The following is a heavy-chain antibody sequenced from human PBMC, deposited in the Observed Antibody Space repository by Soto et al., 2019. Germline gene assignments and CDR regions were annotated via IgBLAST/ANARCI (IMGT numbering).Heavy chain of an antibody. CDR1: GYTFTSYA. D-gene: IGHD3-22*01. J-gene: IGHJ5*02. Sequence: GASVKVSCKASGYTFTSYAMHWVRQAPGQRLEWMGWINAGNGNTKYSQKFQGRVTITRDTSASTAYMELSSLRSEDTAVYYCARIRNWTSKNYYDSSGSWFDPWGQGTLVTVSS. CDR3: ARIRNWTSKNYYDSSGSWFDP. CDR2: INAGNGNT. V-gene: IGHV1-3*01.